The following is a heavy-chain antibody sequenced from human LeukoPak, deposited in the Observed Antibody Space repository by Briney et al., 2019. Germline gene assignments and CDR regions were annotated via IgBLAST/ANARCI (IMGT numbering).Heavy chain of an antibody. J-gene: IGHJ4*02. CDR1: GGSISSSSYY. V-gene: IGHV4-39*01. Sequence: SETLSLTCTVSGGSISSSSYYCGWIRQPPGKGLEWIGSIYYSGSTYYNPSLKSRVTISVDTSKNQFSMKLSSVTAADTAVYYCAGRSEGFGELLGVFDYWGQGTLVTVSS. CDR2: IYYSGST. D-gene: IGHD3-10*01. CDR3: AGRSEGFGELLGVFDY.